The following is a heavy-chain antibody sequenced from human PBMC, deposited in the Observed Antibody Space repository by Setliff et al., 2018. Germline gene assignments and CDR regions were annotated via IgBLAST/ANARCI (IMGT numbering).Heavy chain of an antibody. J-gene: IGHJ4*02. D-gene: IGHD5-18*01. Sequence: PGGSLRLSCAASGFTFSSYSMNWVRQAPGKGLEWVSSISSSSSYIYYADSVKGRFTISRDNAKNSLYLQMNSLRAEDTAVYYCARDLEVDTAMAAIFDYWGQGTLVTVS. V-gene: IGHV3-21*01. CDR3: ARDLEVDTAMAAIFDY. CDR1: GFTFSSYS. CDR2: ISSSSSYI.